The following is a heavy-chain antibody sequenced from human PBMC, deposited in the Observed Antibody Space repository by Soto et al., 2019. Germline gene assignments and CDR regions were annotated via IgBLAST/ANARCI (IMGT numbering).Heavy chain of an antibody. CDR3: AAIAVAGTGVFDY. V-gene: IGHV3-33*01. CDR1: GFTFSSYG. CDR2: IWYDGSNK. J-gene: IGHJ4*02. Sequence: GGSLRLSCAASGFTFSSYGMHWVRQAPGKGLEWVAVIWYDGSNKYYADSVKGRFTISRDNSKNTLYLQMNSLRAEDTAVYYCAAIAVAGTGVFDYWGQGTLVTVSS. D-gene: IGHD6-19*01.